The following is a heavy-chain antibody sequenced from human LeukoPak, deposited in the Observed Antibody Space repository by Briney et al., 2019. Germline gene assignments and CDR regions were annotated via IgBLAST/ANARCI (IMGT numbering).Heavy chain of an antibody. Sequence: GGSLRLSCAASGFTFSSYSMNWVRQAPGKGLEWVSLIYSGSSTYYADSVKGRFTISRDNSKNTLYLQMNSLRAEDTAVYYCARDFPAFDIWGQGTMVTVSS. CDR1: GFTFSSYS. CDR2: IYSGSST. J-gene: IGHJ3*02. V-gene: IGHV3-66*01. CDR3: ARDFPAFDI.